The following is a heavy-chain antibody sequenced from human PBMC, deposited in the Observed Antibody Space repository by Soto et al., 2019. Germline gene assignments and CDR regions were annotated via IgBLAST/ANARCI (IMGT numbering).Heavy chain of an antibody. V-gene: IGHV1-18*01. CDR1: GYTSTSYG. D-gene: IGHD6-19*01. CDR3: ARDGSVARFHDFDI. J-gene: IGHJ3*02. Sequence: ASLKVSCKASGYTSTSYGISWVRQAPGQGLEGMGWISAYNGNTNYAQKLQGRVTMTTDTSTSTAYMELRSLRSDDTAVYYCARDGSVARFHDFDIWGQGTMVTVSS. CDR2: ISAYNGNT.